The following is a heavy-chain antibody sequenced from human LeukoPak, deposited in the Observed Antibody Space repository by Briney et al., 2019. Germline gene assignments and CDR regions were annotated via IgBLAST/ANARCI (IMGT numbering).Heavy chain of an antibody. V-gene: IGHV4-59*01. D-gene: IGHD5-18*01. J-gene: IGHJ6*03. CDR2: IYYSGST. CDR1: GGSISSYY. CDR3: ARTTEGGYTYDYFYYYYMDV. Sequence: SETLSLTCTVSGGSISSYYWSWIRQPPGKGLEWIGYIYYSGSTNYDPSLKSRVTISVDMSKNQFSLKLSSVTAADTAVYYCARTTEGGYTYDYFYYYYMDVWGKGTTVTISS.